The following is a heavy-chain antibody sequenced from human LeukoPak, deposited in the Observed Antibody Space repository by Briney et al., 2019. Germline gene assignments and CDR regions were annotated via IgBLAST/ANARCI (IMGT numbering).Heavy chain of an antibody. CDR2: IYSGGST. J-gene: IGHJ6*02. Sequence: GGSLRLSCAASGFTVSSNYMSWARQAPGKGLEWVSVIYSGGSTYYADSVKGRFTISRDNSKNTLYLQMNSLRAEDTAVYYCARDRRQSGDGDVWGQGTTVTVSS. CDR3: ARDRRQSGDGDV. V-gene: IGHV3-53*01. CDR1: GFTVSSNY. D-gene: IGHD2-21*02.